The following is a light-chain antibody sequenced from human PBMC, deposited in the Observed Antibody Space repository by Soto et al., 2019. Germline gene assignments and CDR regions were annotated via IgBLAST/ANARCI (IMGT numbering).Light chain of an antibody. Sequence: QSVLTQPPSVSGAPGQRVTISCTGSSSNIGAGYDVHWYQQLPGTAPKLLIYGNSNRPSGVPDRFSGSKSGTAGSLAISGLQSEDEAHYYCAAWDDSLKAMLFGGGTKLTVL. CDR2: GNS. J-gene: IGLJ3*02. CDR3: AAWDDSLKAML. CDR1: SSNIGAGYD. V-gene: IGLV1-40*01.